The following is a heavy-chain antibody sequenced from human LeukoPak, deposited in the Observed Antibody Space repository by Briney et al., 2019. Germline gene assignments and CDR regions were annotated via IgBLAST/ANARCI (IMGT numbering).Heavy chain of an antibody. V-gene: IGHV1-8*03. CDR3: ARVPNWGLPDYYYMDV. J-gene: IGHJ6*03. CDR1: GYTFTSYD. CDR2: MNPNSGNT. Sequence: ASVKVSRKASGYTFTSYDINWVRQATGQGLEWMGWMNPNSGNTGYAQKFQGRVTITRNTSISTAYMELSSLRSEDTAVYYCARVPNWGLPDYYYMDVWGKGTTVTVSS. D-gene: IGHD7-27*01.